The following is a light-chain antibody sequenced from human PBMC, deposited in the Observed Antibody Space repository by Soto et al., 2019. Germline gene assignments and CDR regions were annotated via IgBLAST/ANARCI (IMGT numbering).Light chain of an antibody. Sequence: EIVLTQSPGTLSLSPGKRAILSCRASQSVSSSNLAWYQQKPGQAPRLLIYGASSRATGIPDRFSGSGSGTDFTLTISCLVPEDFAVYYCQQYGSSPQTFGQGTKVDIK. J-gene: IGKJ1*01. CDR1: QSVSSSN. CDR3: QQYGSSPQT. CDR2: GAS. V-gene: IGKV3-20*01.